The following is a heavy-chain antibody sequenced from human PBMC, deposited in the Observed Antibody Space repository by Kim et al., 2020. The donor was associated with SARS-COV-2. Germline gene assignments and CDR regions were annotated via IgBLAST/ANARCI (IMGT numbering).Heavy chain of an antibody. J-gene: IGHJ5*02. Sequence: GGSLRLSCAASGFTFNSYWMHWVRQAPGKGLVWVSRINEDETTTNYADSVQGRFTISRDNARNTLYLQMNSLRVEDTAVYYCIRDLAWIYSAWGQGTLVTVSS. CDR3: IRDLAWIYSA. CDR2: INEDETTT. V-gene: IGHV3-74*01. CDR1: GFTFNSYW. D-gene: IGHD5-12*01.